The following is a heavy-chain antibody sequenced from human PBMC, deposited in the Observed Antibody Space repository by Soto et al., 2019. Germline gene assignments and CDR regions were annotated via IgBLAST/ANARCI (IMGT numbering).Heavy chain of an antibody. V-gene: IGHV4-39*01. CDR3: ARHDWNGVDY. D-gene: IGHD1-1*01. Sequence: QMQLQESGPGLVKPSETLSLTCTVSGGSISRNSYYWGWIRQPPGKGLEWIGSIYYSGSTYYNPSLKGRVTISVDTSKNQFSLKLSSVTAADPAVYYCARHDWNGVDYWGQGTLVTVSS. CDR1: GGSISRNSYY. J-gene: IGHJ4*02. CDR2: IYYSGST.